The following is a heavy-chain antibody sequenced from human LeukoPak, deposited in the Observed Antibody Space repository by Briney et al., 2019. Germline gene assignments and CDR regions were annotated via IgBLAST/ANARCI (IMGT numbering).Heavy chain of an antibody. Sequence: GGSLRLSCAASGFTFSDYYMSWIRQAPGKGLEWVSYISSSGSTIYYPDSVKGRFTISSDNAKNSLYLQMNSLKAEDTAVYYCARASGAAPFDYWGQGTLVTVSS. CDR3: ARASGAAPFDY. V-gene: IGHV3-11*01. CDR2: ISSSGSTI. J-gene: IGHJ4*02. D-gene: IGHD1-26*01. CDR1: GFTFSDYY.